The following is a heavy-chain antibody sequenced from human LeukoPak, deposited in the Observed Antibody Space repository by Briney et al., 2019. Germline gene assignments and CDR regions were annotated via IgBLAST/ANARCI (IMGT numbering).Heavy chain of an antibody. V-gene: IGHV3-9*03. CDR1: GFIFDDYA. CDR2: INWNSGTI. Sequence: GGSLRLSCAASGFIFDDYAMHWVRQAPGKGLGWVSGINWNSGTIDYADSVKGRFTISRDNAKNSLYLQMNSLRAEDMALYYCAKDTSKYYYYYMDVWGKGTTVTVSS. CDR3: AKDTSKYYYYYMDV. J-gene: IGHJ6*03.